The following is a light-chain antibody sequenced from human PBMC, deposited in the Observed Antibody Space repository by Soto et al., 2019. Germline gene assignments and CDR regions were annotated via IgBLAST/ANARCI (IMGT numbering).Light chain of an antibody. CDR3: QQFGSSSSWT. Sequence: EIVLTQSPGTLSLSPGERATLSCRASQSVSSSSLAWYQQKPGQAPRLLIYGASSRATGIPDRFSGSGSGPDFPLTISRLEPEDFAVYYCQQFGSSSSWTFGQGTKVEIK. CDR1: QSVSSSS. V-gene: IGKV3-20*01. CDR2: GAS. J-gene: IGKJ1*01.